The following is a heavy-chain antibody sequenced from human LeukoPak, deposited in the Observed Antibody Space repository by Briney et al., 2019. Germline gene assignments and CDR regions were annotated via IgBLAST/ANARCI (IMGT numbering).Heavy chain of an antibody. CDR3: ARERIKAAGTGNFDY. CDR2: IVVGSGNT. V-gene: IGHV1-58*01. Sequence: GASVKVSCKASGFTFTSSAVQWVRQARGQRLEWIGWIVVGSGNTNYAQKFQERVTITRDMSTSTAYMELSSLRSEDTAVYYCARERIKAAGTGNFDYWGQGTLVTVSS. D-gene: IGHD6-19*01. J-gene: IGHJ4*02. CDR1: GFTFTSSA.